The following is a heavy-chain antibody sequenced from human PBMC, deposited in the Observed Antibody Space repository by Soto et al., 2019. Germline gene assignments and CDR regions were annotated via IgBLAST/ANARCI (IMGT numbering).Heavy chain of an antibody. CDR3: ARDGDSGTYEY. CDR2: IVPIFGTR. D-gene: IGHD5-12*01. CDR1: GDSFSNYA. V-gene: IGHV1-69*12. Sequence: QVQLVQSGPEVKKPGSSVKVSCKASGDSFSNYAMSWVRQAPGQGLEWMGGIVPIFGTRNYAQKLQGRVTIIADESTSTVYMELSSLTSYDTAVYYCARDGDSGTYEYWGQGTLVTVSS. J-gene: IGHJ4*02.